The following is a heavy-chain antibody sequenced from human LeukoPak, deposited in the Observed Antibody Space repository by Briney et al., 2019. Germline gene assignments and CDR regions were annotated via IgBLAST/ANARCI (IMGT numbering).Heavy chain of an antibody. CDR3: ARGPGYYDSSGYYGDY. Sequence: GGSLRLSCAASGFTFSSYAMHWVRQAPGKGLEWVAVISYDGSNKYYADSVKGRFTISRDNSKNTLYLQMNSLRAEETAVYYCARGPGYYDSSGYYGDYWGQGTLVTVSS. CDR2: ISYDGSNK. CDR1: GFTFSSYA. J-gene: IGHJ4*02. D-gene: IGHD3-22*01. V-gene: IGHV3-30-3*01.